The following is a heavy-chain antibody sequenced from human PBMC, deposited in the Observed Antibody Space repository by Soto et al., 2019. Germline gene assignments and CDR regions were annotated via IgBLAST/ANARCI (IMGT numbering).Heavy chain of an antibody. D-gene: IGHD3-22*01. V-gene: IGHV4-34*01. J-gene: IGHJ4*02. CDR2: INHSWST. CDR3: ARGDSSGYYPYYFDY. CDR1: GGSFSGYY. Sequence: SSATLSITCAVYGGSFSGYYWSWIRQPPGRGLEWIGEINHSWSTYYNPSLKSRVTISVDRSKNQFSLKLSSVTAADTAVYYCARGDSSGYYPYYFDYWGQGTLVTVSS.